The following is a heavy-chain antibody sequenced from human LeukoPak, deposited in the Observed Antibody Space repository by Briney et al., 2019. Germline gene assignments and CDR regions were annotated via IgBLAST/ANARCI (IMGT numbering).Heavy chain of an antibody. D-gene: IGHD4-17*01. CDR2: ISSNGGST. CDR3: VKDTHYGDYLLVN. V-gene: IGHV3-64D*06. Sequence: GGSLRLFCSASGFTFSSYAMHWVRQAPGKGLEYVSAISSNGGSTYYADSVKGRFTISRDNSKNTLYLQMSSLRAEDTAVYYCVKDTHYGDYLLVNWGQGTLVTVSS. J-gene: IGHJ4*02. CDR1: GFTFSSYA.